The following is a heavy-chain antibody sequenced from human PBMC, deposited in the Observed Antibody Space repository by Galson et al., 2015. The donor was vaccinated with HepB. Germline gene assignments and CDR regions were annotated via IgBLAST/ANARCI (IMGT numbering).Heavy chain of an antibody. J-gene: IGHJ3*02. CDR2: INPNSGGT. CDR3: ARTHPNYYDSSGYNYICDGFDI. Sequence: SVKVSCKASGYIFTGYYIHWVRQAPGQGLEWMGRINPNSGGTNYAQKFQGRVTMTRDTSISTAYMELSRLRSDDTAVYYCARTHPNYYDSSGYNYICDGFDIWGQGTMVAVSS. D-gene: IGHD3-22*01. V-gene: IGHV1-2*06. CDR1: GYIFTGYY.